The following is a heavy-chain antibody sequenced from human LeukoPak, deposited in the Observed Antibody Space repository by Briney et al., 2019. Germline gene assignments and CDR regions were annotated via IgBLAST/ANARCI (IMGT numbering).Heavy chain of an antibody. V-gene: IGHV4-38-2*01. CDR2: IYHSGST. CDR3: AGVVERYYFDY. CDR1: GYSISSGYC. Sequence: PSETLSLTCAVSGYSISSGYCWGWIRQPPGKGLEWIGSIYHSGSTYYNPSLKSRVTISVDTSKNQFSLKLSSVTAADTAVYYCAGVVERYYFDYWGQGTLVTVSS. J-gene: IGHJ4*02. D-gene: IGHD2-15*01.